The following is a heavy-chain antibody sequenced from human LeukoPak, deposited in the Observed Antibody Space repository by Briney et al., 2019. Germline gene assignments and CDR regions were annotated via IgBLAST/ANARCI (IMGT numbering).Heavy chain of an antibody. CDR3: ARGPWGYSYGYFYYYYRDV. Sequence: SQTLSLTCAISGDSVSSNSVAWNWIRQSPSRALEWLGRTYYRSKWYNDYAVSVKSRITINPDTSKNQFSLQLNSVTPEDTAVYYCARGPWGYSYGYFYYYYRDVGGKGTTVTVSS. V-gene: IGHV6-1*01. J-gene: IGHJ6*03. CDR1: GDSVSSNSVA. D-gene: IGHD5-18*01. CDR2: TYYRSKWYN.